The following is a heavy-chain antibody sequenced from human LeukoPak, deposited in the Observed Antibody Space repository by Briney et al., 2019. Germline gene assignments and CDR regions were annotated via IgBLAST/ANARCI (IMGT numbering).Heavy chain of an antibody. D-gene: IGHD2-2*01. Sequence: GGSLRLSCAASGFTFSSYWVSWVRQAPGKGLEWVANIKQDGSEKYYVDSVKGRFTISRDNAKNSLYLQMNSLRAEDTAVYYCARDCSSTSCYVYWGQGTLVTVSS. CDR1: GFTFSSYW. CDR3: ARDCSSTSCYVY. V-gene: IGHV3-7*01. J-gene: IGHJ4*02. CDR2: IKQDGSEK.